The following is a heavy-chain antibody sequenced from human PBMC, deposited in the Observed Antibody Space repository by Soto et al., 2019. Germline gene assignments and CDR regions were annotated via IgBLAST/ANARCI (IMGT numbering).Heavy chain of an antibody. CDR2: IIPIFGTA. CDR1: GGTFSNYA. J-gene: IGHJ4*02. D-gene: IGHD6-19*01. CDR3: ARSGIAVAGTFPTDY. V-gene: IGHV1-69*13. Sequence: ASVKVSCKASGGTFSNYAISWVRQAPGQGLEWMGGIIPIFGTANYAQKFQGRVTITADESTSTAYMELSSLRSEDTAVYYCARSGIAVAGTFPTDYWGQGTLVTVSS.